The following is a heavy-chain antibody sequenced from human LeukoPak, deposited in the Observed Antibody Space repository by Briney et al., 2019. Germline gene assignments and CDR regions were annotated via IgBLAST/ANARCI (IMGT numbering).Heavy chain of an antibody. J-gene: IGHJ4*02. V-gene: IGHV2-5*01. CDR1: GFSLSARGVG. Sequence: SGPTLVNPTQTLTLTCTFSGFSLSARGVGVGWIGQPPGKALEWLSLIYWNVDKRYSPSLKSRFTITKDTSKNQVVLTMTNMDPVDTATYYCAHKPTVVTPVDYWGQGTLVTVSS. D-gene: IGHD4-23*01. CDR2: IYWNVDK. CDR3: AHKPTVVTPVDY.